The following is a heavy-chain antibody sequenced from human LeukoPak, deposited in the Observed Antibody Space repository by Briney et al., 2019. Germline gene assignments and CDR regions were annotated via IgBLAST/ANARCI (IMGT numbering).Heavy chain of an antibody. J-gene: IGHJ5*02. CDR2: ITPMFGTA. CDR3: ARSKVYRWFDP. D-gene: IGHD1-14*01. CDR1: GGTFSSYA. V-gene: IGHV1-69*13. Sequence: SVKVSCKASGGTFSSYAISWVRQAPGQGLEWMGGITPMFGTANYAQKFQGRVTITADESTSTAYMELSSLRSDDTAVYYCARSKVYRWFDPWGQGTLVTVSS.